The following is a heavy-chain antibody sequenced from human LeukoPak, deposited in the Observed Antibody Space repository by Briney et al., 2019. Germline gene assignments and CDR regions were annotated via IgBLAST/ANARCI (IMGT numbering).Heavy chain of an antibody. CDR2: ISSSGSTI. J-gene: IGHJ4*02. Sequence: PTGGSLGLSCAASEFTFSSYEMNWVRQAPGKGLEWVSYISSSGSTILYADSVKGRFTISRDNTKNSLFLQLTSLRADDTAVYYCVTETGWLFDFWGQGTLVTVSS. CDR1: EFTFSSYE. V-gene: IGHV3-48*03. D-gene: IGHD3-9*01. CDR3: VTETGWLFDF.